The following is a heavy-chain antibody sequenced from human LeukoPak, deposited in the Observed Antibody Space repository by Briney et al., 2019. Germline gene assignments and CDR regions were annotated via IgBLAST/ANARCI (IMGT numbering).Heavy chain of an antibody. V-gene: IGHV3-7*01. Sequence: GSLRLSCAASGFTFSSYSMNWVRQAPGKGLEWVANIKQDGSEKYYVDSVKGRFTTSRDNAKNSLYLQMNSLRAEDTAVYYCAREEWELLRYYYYYMDVWGKGTTVTVSS. CDR2: IKQDGSEK. CDR1: GFTFSSYS. D-gene: IGHD1-26*01. J-gene: IGHJ6*03. CDR3: AREEWELLRYYYYYMDV.